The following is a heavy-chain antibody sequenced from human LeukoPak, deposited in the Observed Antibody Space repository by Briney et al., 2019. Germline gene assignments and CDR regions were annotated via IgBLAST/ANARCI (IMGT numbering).Heavy chain of an antibody. CDR1: GFTFSSYS. CDR3: VGSGNYYLYYFDY. CDR2: ISTSGSTI. J-gene: IGHJ4*02. Sequence: GGSLRLSCAASGFTFSSYSMNWVRQAPGKGLEWVSYISTSGSTIYYADSVKGRLSISRDNAKNSLYLQMNSLRAEDTAVYYCVGSGNYYLYYFDYWGQGTLVTVSS. D-gene: IGHD3-10*01. V-gene: IGHV3-48*04.